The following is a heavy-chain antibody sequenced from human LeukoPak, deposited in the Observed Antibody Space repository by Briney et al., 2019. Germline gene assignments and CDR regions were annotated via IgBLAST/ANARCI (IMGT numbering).Heavy chain of an antibody. D-gene: IGHD2-15*01. CDR1: GGSISSYY. CDR3: ARSSGYCSGGSCQGPYYFDY. J-gene: IGHJ4*02. CDR2: IYYSGST. V-gene: IGHV4-59*01. Sequence: SETLSLTCTVSGGSISSYYWSWIRQPPGKGLEWIGYIYYSGSTNYNPSLKSRVTISVDTSKNQFSLKLSSVTAADTAVYYCARSSGYCSGGSCQGPYYFDYWGQGTLVTVSS.